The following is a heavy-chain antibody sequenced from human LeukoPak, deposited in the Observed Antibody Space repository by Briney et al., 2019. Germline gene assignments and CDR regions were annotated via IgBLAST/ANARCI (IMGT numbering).Heavy chain of an antibody. CDR1: GFTFGDYA. V-gene: IGHV3-49*04. CDR2: IRSKAYGGTT. Sequence: GGSLRLSCTASGFTFGDYAMSWVRQAPGKGLEWVGFIRSKAYGGTTEYAASVKGRFTISRDDSKSIAYLQMNSLKTEDTAVYYCARGGGLRRWFDPWGQGTLVTVSS. D-gene: IGHD5-18*01. J-gene: IGHJ5*02. CDR3: ARGGGLRRWFDP.